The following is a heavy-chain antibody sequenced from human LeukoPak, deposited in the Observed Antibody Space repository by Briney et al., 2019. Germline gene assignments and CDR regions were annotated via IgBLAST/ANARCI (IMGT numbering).Heavy chain of an antibody. J-gene: IGHJ4*02. V-gene: IGHV3-30*04. CDR3: ARDIVVVPAAIIGYYFDC. Sequence: PGGSLRLSCAASGFTFSSYAMHWVRQAPGKGLEWVAVISYDGSNKYYADSVKGRFTISRDNSKNTLYLQMNSLRAEDTAVYYCARDIVVVPAAIIGYYFDCWGQGTLVTVSS. D-gene: IGHD2-2*01. CDR2: ISYDGSNK. CDR1: GFTFSSYA.